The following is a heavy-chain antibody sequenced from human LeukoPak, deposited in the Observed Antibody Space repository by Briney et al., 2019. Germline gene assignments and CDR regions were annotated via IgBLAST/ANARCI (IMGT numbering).Heavy chain of an antibody. CDR2: ISTTSSSSYI. J-gene: IGHJ6*03. D-gene: IGHD3-10*01. V-gene: IGHV3-21*01. Sequence: GGSLRLSCAASGFTFSRYAMNWVRQAPGKGLEWVSSISTTSSSSYIHYADSVKGRFTISRDKAKSSLYLQKNRLSGGVTVVYYSARVMAGYSYRHVWGKGTRVSVSS. CDR3: ARVMAGYSYRHV. CDR1: GFTFSRYA.